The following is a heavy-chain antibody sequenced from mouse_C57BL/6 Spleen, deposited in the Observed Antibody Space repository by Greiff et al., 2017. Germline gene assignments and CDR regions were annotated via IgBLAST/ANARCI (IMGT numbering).Heavy chain of an antibody. Sequence: EVKLVESEGGLVQPGSSMKLSCTASGFTFSDYYMAWVRQVPEKGLEWVANINYDGSSTYYLDSLKSRFIISGDNAKNILYLQMSSLKSEDTATYYCARGGLSYAMDYWGQGTSVTVSS. J-gene: IGHJ4*01. CDR2: INYDGSST. CDR3: ARGGLSYAMDY. CDR1: GFTFSDYY. V-gene: IGHV5-16*01. D-gene: IGHD1-1*02.